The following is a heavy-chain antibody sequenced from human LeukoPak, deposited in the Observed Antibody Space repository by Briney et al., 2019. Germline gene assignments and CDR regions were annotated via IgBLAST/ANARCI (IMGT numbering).Heavy chain of an antibody. V-gene: IGHV3-9*01. CDR3: ARRLSTTWAFDY. CDR1: GFTFDDYA. CDR2: ISWNSGSI. Sequence: GRSLRLSCAASGFTFDDYAMHWVRQAPGKGQEWVSGISWNSGSIGYADSVKGRFTISRDNAKNSLYLQMSSLRAEDTALYYCARRLSTTWAFDYWGQGTLVTVSS. J-gene: IGHJ4*02. D-gene: IGHD1-14*01.